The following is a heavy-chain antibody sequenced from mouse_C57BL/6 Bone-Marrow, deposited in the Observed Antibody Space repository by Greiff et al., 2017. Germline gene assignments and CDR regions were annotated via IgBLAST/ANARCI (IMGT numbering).Heavy chain of an antibody. D-gene: IGHD1-1*01. Sequence: QVQLQQSGAELMKPGASVKLSCKATGYTFTGYWIEWVKQRPGHGLEWIGEILPGSGSTNYNEKFKGKATFTADTSSNTAYMQLCSLATEESDIYYSARKVGSRYWYFDVWGTGTTVTVSS. CDR3: ARKVGSRYWYFDV. CDR1: GYTFTGYW. J-gene: IGHJ1*03. CDR2: ILPGSGST. V-gene: IGHV1-9*01.